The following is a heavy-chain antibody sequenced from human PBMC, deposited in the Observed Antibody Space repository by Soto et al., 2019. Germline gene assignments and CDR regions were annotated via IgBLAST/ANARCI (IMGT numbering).Heavy chain of an antibody. V-gene: IGHV3-23*01. Sequence: EVQLLESGGGLVQPGGSLRLSCAASGFTFSSYAMSWVRQAPGKGLEWVSAISGSGGSTYYADSVKGRFTISRDNSKNTLYLQMNSLRAEDTAVYYCANDVLSYSNYYYYGMDVWGQGTTVTVSS. CDR1: GFTFSSYA. CDR2: ISGSGGST. CDR3: ANDVLSYSNYYYYGMDV. J-gene: IGHJ6*02. D-gene: IGHD4-4*01.